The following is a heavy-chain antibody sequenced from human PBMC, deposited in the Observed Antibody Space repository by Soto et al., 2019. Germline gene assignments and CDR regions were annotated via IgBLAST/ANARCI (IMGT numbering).Heavy chain of an antibody. CDR3: ARGRAGGIAARPVDY. Sequence: SETLSLTCAVYGGSFSGYYWSWIRQPPGKGLEWIGEINHSGSTNYNPSLKSRVTISVDTSKNQFSLKLSSVTAADTAVYYCARGRAGGIAARPVDYWGQGTLVTVSS. V-gene: IGHV4-34*01. CDR2: INHSGST. CDR1: GGSFSGYY. D-gene: IGHD6-6*01. J-gene: IGHJ4*02.